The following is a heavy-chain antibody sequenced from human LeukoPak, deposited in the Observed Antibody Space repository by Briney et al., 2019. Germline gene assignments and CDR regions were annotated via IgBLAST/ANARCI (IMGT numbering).Heavy chain of an antibody. Sequence: SETLSLTCAVYGGSFSGYYWSWIRQPPGKGLKWIGEINHSGSTNYNPSLKSRVTISVDTSKNQFSLKLSSVTAADTAVYYCARDLLVPAAIENWFDPWGQGTLVTVSS. V-gene: IGHV4-34*01. CDR3: ARDLLVPAAIENWFDP. CDR2: INHSGST. CDR1: GGSFSGYY. D-gene: IGHD2-2*01. J-gene: IGHJ5*02.